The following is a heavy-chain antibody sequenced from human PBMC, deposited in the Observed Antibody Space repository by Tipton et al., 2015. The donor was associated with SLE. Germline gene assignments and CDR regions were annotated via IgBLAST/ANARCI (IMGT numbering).Heavy chain of an antibody. V-gene: IGHV4-34*01. J-gene: IGHJ3*02. CDR3: ARRGAGYSSSWTDAFDI. Sequence: TLSLTCAVYGGSFSGYYWSWIRQPPGKGLEWIGEINHSGSTNYNPSLKSRVTISVDTSKNQFSLKLSSVTAADTAVYYCARRGAGYSSSWTDAFDIEGQGTMVTVSS. CDR1: GGSFSGYY. CDR2: INHSGST. D-gene: IGHD6-13*01.